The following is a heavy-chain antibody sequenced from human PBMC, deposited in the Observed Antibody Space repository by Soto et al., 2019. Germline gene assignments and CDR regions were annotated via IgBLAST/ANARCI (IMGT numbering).Heavy chain of an antibody. CDR1: GYTFTSYY. D-gene: IGHD6-13*01. CDR2: INPSGGST. J-gene: IGHJ4*02. CDR3: ARDRGDSWPLPWYFDY. Sequence: ASVEVSGKASGYTFTSYYMHWVRQAPGEGLEGMGIINPSGGSTSYAQKFQGRVTMTRDTSTSTVYMELSSLRSEDTAVHYCARDRGDSWPLPWYFDYWGQGTLVTVSS. V-gene: IGHV1-46*01.